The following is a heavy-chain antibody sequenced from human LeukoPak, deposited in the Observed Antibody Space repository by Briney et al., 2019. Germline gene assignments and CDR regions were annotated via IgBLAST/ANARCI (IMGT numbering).Heavy chain of an antibody. CDR1: GYTFINNW. J-gene: IGHJ4*02. Sequence: ASVTVSCKASGYTFINNWMHWVRQAPGQGLEWVGLINPTGSRTLYAKKFQGRVTMTRDISTSTDYMELSSLRSEDTAVYYCARGYCSSTSCRPSFDYWGQGTLVTVSS. D-gene: IGHD2-2*01. V-gene: IGHV1-46*01. CDR2: INPTGSRT. CDR3: ARGYCSSTSCRPSFDY.